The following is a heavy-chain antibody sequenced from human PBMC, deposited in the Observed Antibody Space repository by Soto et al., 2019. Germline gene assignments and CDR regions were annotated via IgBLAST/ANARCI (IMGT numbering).Heavy chain of an antibody. J-gene: IGHJ4*02. CDR2: IRSSSSTI. V-gene: IGHV3-48*02. Sequence: GGSLRLSCAAAGFTFSSYSMNWVRQAPGKGLEWVSYIRSSSSTIYYADSVKGRFTISRDNVKNSLYLQMNSLRDEDTAVYYCASSGSGSYHFDYWGQGTLVTVSS. D-gene: IGHD3-10*01. CDR1: GFTFSSYS. CDR3: ASSGSGSYHFDY.